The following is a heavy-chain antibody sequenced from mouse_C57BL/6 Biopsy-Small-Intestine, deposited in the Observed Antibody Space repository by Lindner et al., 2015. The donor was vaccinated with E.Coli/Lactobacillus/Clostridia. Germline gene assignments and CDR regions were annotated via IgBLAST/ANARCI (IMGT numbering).Heavy chain of an antibody. V-gene: IGHV1-78*01. CDR2: IHPRDGSN. CDR3: ARRLPYAMDY. J-gene: IGHJ4*01. Sequence: VQLQESGAELVKPGASVKISCKVSGYTFTDQIIHWMKQRPEQGLEWIGYIHPRDGSNNYNEKFKGKATLTAAKSSNTAYMQLNSLTSEDSAVYFCARRLPYAMDYWGQGTSVTVSS. CDR1: GYTFTDQI.